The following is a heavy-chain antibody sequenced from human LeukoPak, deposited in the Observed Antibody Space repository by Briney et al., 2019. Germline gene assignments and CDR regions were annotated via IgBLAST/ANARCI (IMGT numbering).Heavy chain of an antibody. J-gene: IGHJ6*03. CDR3: ARDPRQNDYSNYGRLVYYYYYYMDV. CDR1: GYTFTGYY. D-gene: IGHD4-11*01. CDR2: INPNSGGT. Sequence: ASVEVSCKASGYTFTGYYMHWVRQAPGQGLEWMGWINPNSGGTNYAQKLQGRVTMTTDTSTSTAYMELRSLRSDDTAVYNCARDPRQNDYSNYGRLVYYYYYYMDVWGKGTTVTVSS. V-gene: IGHV1-2*02.